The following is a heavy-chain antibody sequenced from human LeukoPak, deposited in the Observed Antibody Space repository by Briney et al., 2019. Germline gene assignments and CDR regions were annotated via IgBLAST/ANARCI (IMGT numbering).Heavy chain of an antibody. J-gene: IGHJ6*03. CDR1: GFTFSSYA. D-gene: IGHD2-15*01. V-gene: IGHV3-23*01. CDR2: ISGSGGST. Sequence: GGSLRLSCAASGFTFSSYAMSWVRQAPGKGLEWVSAISGSGGSTYYADSVKGRFTISRDNSKNTLYLEMNSLRAEDTAIYYCGKRKGHPLPKYYRDVGGEETRVSVS. CDR3: GKRKGHPLPKYYRDV.